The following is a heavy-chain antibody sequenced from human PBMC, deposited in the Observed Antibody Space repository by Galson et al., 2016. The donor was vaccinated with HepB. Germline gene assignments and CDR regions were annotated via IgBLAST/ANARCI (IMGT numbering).Heavy chain of an antibody. Sequence: SLRLSCADSGFTFRNYWMSWIRLAPGKGLEWVANIKQDGSEKHYVDSVKGRFTISRDNAKNSLYLQMNSLRAEDTAAYYCARGRSILERGWYWFDPWGQGTLVTVSS. CDR1: GFTFRNYW. CDR2: IKQDGSEK. V-gene: IGHV3-7*04. J-gene: IGHJ5*02. CDR3: ARGRSILERGWYWFDP. D-gene: IGHD6-19*01.